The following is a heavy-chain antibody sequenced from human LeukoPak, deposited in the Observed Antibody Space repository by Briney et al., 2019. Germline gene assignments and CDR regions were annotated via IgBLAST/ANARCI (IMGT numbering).Heavy chain of an antibody. Sequence: GRSLRLSCAASGLTFSSYGMHWVRQPPGKGLEWVAGISDDGSNEYYADSVKGRFTISRGNSKNTLHLQMNRLSTEDTAVYYCAAGLVGASGGSCHPTDSSGQGTLVTAS. J-gene: IGHJ4*02. CDR1: GLTFSSYG. CDR2: ISDDGSNE. CDR3: AAGLVGASGGSCHPTDS. D-gene: IGHD2-15*01. V-gene: IGHV3-30*03.